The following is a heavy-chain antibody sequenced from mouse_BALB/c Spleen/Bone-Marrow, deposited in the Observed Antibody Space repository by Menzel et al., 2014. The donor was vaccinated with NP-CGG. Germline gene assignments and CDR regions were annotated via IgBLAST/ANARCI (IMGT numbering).Heavy chain of an antibody. D-gene: IGHD2-4*01. Sequence: EVKLMESGPGLVKPSQSLSLTCSATGYSITSGDYWNWIRQFPGNTLEWMGYISYDGSINYNPSLKNRISITRDTSKNQFFLKLISVTTEDTATYYCARYDYEGKIDYWGQGTTLTVSS. V-gene: IGHV3-6*02. J-gene: IGHJ2*01. CDR3: ARYDYEGKIDY. CDR1: GYSITSGDY. CDR2: ISYDGSI.